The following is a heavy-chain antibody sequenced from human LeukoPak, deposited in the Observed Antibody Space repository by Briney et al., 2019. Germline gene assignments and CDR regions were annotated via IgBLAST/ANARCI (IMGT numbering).Heavy chain of an antibody. Sequence: GGSLRLSCAASGFTFSSYAMSWVRPAPGKGLERVSAINSIGGGTYSADSVRGRFTISRDNSKNTLYLHMNSLRAEDTAVYYCAKGDYYDSSGSSYNYYYGMDGWGQGTTVTVSS. CDR3: AKGDYYDSSGSSYNYYYGMDG. CDR2: INSIGGGT. J-gene: IGHJ6*02. V-gene: IGHV3-23*01. D-gene: IGHD3-22*01. CDR1: GFTFSSYA.